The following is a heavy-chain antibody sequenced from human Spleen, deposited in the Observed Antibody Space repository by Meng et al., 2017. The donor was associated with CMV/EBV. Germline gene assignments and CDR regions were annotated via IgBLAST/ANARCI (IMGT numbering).Heavy chain of an antibody. D-gene: IGHD2-2*01. CDR3: AKDRVVVPAAPFDD. V-gene: IGHV3-23*01. CDR1: GFTFSSCA. Sequence: GGSLRLSCAASGFTFSSCAMSWVRQAPGKGLEWVSAISGPGGGTYYADSVKGRFIISRDNFKNMLYLQMSSLRAEDTAVYYCAKDRVVVPAAPFDDWGQGTLVTVSS. J-gene: IGHJ4*02. CDR2: ISGPGGGT.